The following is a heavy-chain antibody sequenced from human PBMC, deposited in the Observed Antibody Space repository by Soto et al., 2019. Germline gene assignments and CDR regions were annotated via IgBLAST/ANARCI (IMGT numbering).Heavy chain of an antibody. D-gene: IGHD4-17*01. J-gene: IGHJ4*02. V-gene: IGHV4-30-4*01. CDR2: IHYSGYT. CDR1: GASIGSVDYY. Sequence: SETLSLTCNVSGASIGSVDYYWIWIRQPPGKGLEWIGYIHYSGYTSYSPSLKSRLTISIDTSKNHFSLSLSSVTATDTAVYYCAREGQFGDYGPFDYWGRGTLVTVSS. CDR3: AREGQFGDYGPFDY.